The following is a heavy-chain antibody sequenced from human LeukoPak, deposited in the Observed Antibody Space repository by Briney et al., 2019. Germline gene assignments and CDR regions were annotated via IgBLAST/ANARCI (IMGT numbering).Heavy chain of an antibody. CDR1: GFIFSDQN. Sequence: GGSLRLSCAASGFIFSDQNMNWVRQAPGKGLEWVSSISRTSNYIYYADSVKGRFTISRDNAKNSLYLQMNSLRAEDTAVYYCARGAFDIWGQGTMVTVSS. CDR3: ARGAFDI. CDR2: ISRTSNYI. J-gene: IGHJ3*02. V-gene: IGHV3-21*01.